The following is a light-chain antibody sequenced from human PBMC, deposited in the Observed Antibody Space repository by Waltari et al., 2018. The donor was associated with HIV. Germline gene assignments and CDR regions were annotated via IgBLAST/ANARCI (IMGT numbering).Light chain of an antibody. V-gene: IGLV2-11*01. J-gene: IGLJ2*01. CDR3: SSYAGTSNFVL. CDR2: NVR. CDR1: SSDVGAYNY. Sequence: QSALTQPRSVSESPGQSVTISCTGTSSDVGAYNYVSWYQQHPGRAPKFIIYNVRERPSGVPERFSGSKSGNMASLTISGLQAEDEADYYCSSYAGTSNFVLFGGGTKLTVL.